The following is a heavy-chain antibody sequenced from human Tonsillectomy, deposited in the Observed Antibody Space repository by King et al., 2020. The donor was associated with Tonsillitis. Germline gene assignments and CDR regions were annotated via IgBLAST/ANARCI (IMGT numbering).Heavy chain of an antibody. V-gene: IGHV1-2*02. Sequence: VPSGAEVKKPGASVKVSCKASAYTFTDYNIHWVRQAPGQGPEWMGWINPNTGGTNYAQKFQGRVTMTRDTSISTAYMELSSLRTDDTSVYYCARPLDYGSWRFDYWGQGTLVTVSS. CDR2: INPNTGGT. J-gene: IGHJ4*02. CDR1: AYTFTDYN. CDR3: ARPLDYGSWRFDY. D-gene: IGHD3-10*01.